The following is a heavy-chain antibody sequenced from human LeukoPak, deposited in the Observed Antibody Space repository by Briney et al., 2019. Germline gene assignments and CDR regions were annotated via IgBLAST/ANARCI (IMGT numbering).Heavy chain of an antibody. CDR2: INQDGSDK. CDR3: AKIWAAAGSSFDP. D-gene: IGHD6-13*01. V-gene: IGHV3-7*03. J-gene: IGHJ5*02. Sequence: GGSLRLSCAASGLTFSIHWMNWVRQAPGKGLECVANINQDGSDKYYVDSVKGRFTISRDNTKNSLYLQMNSLRAEDTAVYYCAKIWAAAGSSFDPWGQGTLVTVSS. CDR1: GLTFSIHW.